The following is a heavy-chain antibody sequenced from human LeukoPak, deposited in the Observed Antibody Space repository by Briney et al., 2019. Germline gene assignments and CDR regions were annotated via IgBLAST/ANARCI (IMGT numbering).Heavy chain of an antibody. CDR2: ISYDGSNK. CDR1: GFTFSSYG. Sequence: GGSLRLSCAASGFTFSSYGMHWVRQAPGKGLEWVAVISYDGSNKYYADSVKGRFTISRDNSKNTLYLQMNSLRAEDTAVYYCAKEYYDFWSGYYTHSLVDVWGQGTTVTVSS. D-gene: IGHD3-3*01. CDR3: AKEYYDFWSGYYTHSLVDV. V-gene: IGHV3-30*18. J-gene: IGHJ6*02.